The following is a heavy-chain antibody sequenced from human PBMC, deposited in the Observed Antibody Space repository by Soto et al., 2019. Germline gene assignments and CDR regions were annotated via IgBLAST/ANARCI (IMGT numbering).Heavy chain of an antibody. CDR1: GGSFSDNS. V-gene: IGHV4-34*01. CDR3: ARIRRLFYASGNYYPWVFEY. CDR2: IKQNGNT. J-gene: IGHJ4*02. D-gene: IGHD3-10*01. Sequence: QVQLQQWGAGLLKPSETLSLTCTVSGGSFSDNSWSWIRQSPGKGLQWIGEIKQNGNTDYTPSLKSRVTISTDTSNNQLSLTMTSVTAADTAVYYCARIRRLFYASGNYYPWVFEYWGQGTLVTVSS.